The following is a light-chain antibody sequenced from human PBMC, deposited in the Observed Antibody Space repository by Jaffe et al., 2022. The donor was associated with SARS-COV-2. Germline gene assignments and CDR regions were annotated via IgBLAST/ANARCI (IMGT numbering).Light chain of an antibody. V-gene: IGKV2-24*01. J-gene: IGKJ4*01. CDR1: QSLAHSDANTY. Sequence: DVVMTQSPLSLLVTLGQPASISCTSSQSLAHSDANTYFSWLQQRPGQPPRLLIYKVSKRFSGVPERFSGSGAGTDFTLKISRVEAEDVGIYYCLQTTHSPFTFGGGTKVEIK. CDR3: LQTTHSPFT. CDR2: KVS.